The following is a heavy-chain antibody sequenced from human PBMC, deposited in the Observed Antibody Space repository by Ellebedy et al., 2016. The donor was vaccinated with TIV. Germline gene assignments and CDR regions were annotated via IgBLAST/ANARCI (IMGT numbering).Heavy chain of an antibody. CDR2: ISYDGSNK. Sequence: GESLKISXAASGFIFSSYAMHWVRQAPGKGLEWVAVISYDGSNKYYADSVKGRFTVSRDNAKNSLYLQLNSLSAEDTAVYYCAREIFLWSLGNYYYGMDVWGHGTTVIVSS. V-gene: IGHV3-30-3*01. D-gene: IGHD3-10*01. CDR1: GFIFSSYA. CDR3: AREIFLWSLGNYYYGMDV. J-gene: IGHJ6*02.